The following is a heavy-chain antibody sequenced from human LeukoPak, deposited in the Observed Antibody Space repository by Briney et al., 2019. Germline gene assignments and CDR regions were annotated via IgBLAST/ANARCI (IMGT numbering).Heavy chain of an antibody. V-gene: IGHV4-59*08. Sequence: PSETLPLTCTVSGGSISSYYWSWIRQPPGKGLEWIAYISDIGSINYNPSLKSRVTISLDTSKNQFSLKLSSVTAADTAVYYCAGHHPRNTVGFWGQGTLVTVSS. J-gene: IGHJ4*02. CDR2: ISDIGSI. CDR1: GGSISSYY. CDR3: AGHHPRNTVGF. D-gene: IGHD2/OR15-2a*01.